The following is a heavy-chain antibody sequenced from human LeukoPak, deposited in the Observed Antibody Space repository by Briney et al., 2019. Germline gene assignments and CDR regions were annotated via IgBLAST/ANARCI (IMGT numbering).Heavy chain of an antibody. Sequence: GGSLRLSCAASGFTFSSYAMSWVRQAPGKGLEWVSSISGSGGSIYYADSVKGRFTISRDNSKSTLYLQMNSLRAEDTAVYYCARDSSGYQWGQGTLVTVSS. CDR3: ARDSSGYQ. V-gene: IGHV3-23*01. CDR2: ISGSGGSI. J-gene: IGHJ4*02. D-gene: IGHD3-22*01. CDR1: GFTFSSYA.